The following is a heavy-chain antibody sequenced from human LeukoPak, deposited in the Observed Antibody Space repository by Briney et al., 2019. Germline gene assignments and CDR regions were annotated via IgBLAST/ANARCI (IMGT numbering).Heavy chain of an antibody. CDR1: GYTFTSYY. CDR3: ARAYYYDSSGRGTPFDP. Sequence: ALVKVSCKASGYTFTSYYMHWVRQAPGQGLEWMGIINPSGGSTSYAQKFQGRVTMTRDTSTSTVYMELSSLRSEDTAVYYCARAYYYDSSGRGTPFDPWGQGTLVTVSS. D-gene: IGHD3-22*01. J-gene: IGHJ5*02. V-gene: IGHV1-46*01. CDR2: INPSGGST.